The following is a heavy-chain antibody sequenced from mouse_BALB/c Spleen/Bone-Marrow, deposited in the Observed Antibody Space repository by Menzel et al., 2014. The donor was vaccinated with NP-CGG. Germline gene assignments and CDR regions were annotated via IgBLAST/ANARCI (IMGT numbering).Heavy chain of an antibody. V-gene: IGHV5-6*01. Sequence: EVKVVESGGDLVKPGGSLKLSCAASGFTFSSYGISWVRQTPDKRLEWVATISSGGSYTYYPDSVKGRFTISRDNAKNTLYLQMSSLKSEDTAMYYCARHRDAMDYWGQGTSVTVSS. J-gene: IGHJ4*01. CDR3: ARHRDAMDY. D-gene: IGHD3-3*01. CDR2: ISSGGSYT. CDR1: GFTFSSYG.